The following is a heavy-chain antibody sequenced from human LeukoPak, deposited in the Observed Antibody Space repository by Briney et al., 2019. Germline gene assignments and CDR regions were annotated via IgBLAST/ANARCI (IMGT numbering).Heavy chain of an antibody. V-gene: IGHV2-70*11. CDR2: IDSDDDK. CDR1: GFSLSTSGVC. CDR3: ARIYSSGWSNDY. Sequence: SGPTLVNPTQSLTLTCTFSGFSLSTSGVCVSWIRQPPGKALEWLARIDSDDDKYYSTSLKTRLTISKDTSKNQVVLIMTNMDPVDTATYYCARIYSSGWSNDYWGQGTLVTVSS. J-gene: IGHJ4*02. D-gene: IGHD6-19*01.